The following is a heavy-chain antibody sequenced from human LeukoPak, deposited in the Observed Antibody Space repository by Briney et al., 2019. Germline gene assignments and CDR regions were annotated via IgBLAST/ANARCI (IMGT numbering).Heavy chain of an antibody. CDR2: IYSGGTT. V-gene: IGHV3-53*01. CDR1: GFTVSISY. Sequence: GGSLRLSCAASGFTVSISYMSWVRQAPGKGLEWVSVIYSGGTTYSADSAKGRFTISTPNSNNTLYLQMNSLRAEDTAVYYCARFYYDRSFNYWGQGTLVTVSS. J-gene: IGHJ4*02. D-gene: IGHD3-22*01. CDR3: ARFYYDRSFNY.